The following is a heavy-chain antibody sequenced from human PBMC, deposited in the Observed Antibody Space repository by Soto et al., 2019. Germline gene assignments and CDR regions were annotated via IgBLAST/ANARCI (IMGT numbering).Heavy chain of an antibody. V-gene: IGHV3-48*01. J-gene: IGHJ6*04. CDR3: ARDVPDSIPAAVMDV. CDR2: IISSSDSI. CDR1: GFTFSSYS. Sequence: EVQLVESGGGLVQPGGSLRLSCAASGFTFSSYSMNWVRQVPGKGLEWISYIISSSDSIYYADSVKGRFTISRDNAKNSLYLQMNSLRAEDTAVYYCARDVPDSIPAAVMDVWGKGTTVTVSS. D-gene: IGHD2-2*01.